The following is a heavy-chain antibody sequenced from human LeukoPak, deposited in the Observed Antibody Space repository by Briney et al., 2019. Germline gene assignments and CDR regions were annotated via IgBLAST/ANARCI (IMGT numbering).Heavy chain of an antibody. D-gene: IGHD3-22*01. J-gene: IGHJ4*02. CDR2: ISYDGSNK. CDR1: GFTFSSYA. V-gene: IGHV3-30-3*01. Sequence: PGGSLRLSCAASGFTFSSYAMRWVRQAPGKGLEWVAVISYDGSNKYYADSVKGRFTISRDNSKNTLYLQMNSLRAEDTAVYYCARGRYYYDSSGYYRGYYFDYWGQGTLVTVSS. CDR3: ARGRYYYDSSGYYRGYYFDY.